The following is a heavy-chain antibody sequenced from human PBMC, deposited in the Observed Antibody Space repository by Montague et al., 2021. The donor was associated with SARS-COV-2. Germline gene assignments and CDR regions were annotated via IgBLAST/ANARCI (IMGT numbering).Heavy chain of an antibody. V-gene: IGHV4-59*08. D-gene: IGHD2-15*01. J-gene: IGHJ4*02. CDR3: ARHCSATLPAVY. CDR2: ISDSGST. Sequence: SETLSLTCTVSGGSISSFYWSWFRQPPGKRLEWIGYISDSGSTNYNPSLTSRVTMSVDTSKNQFSLKVNSVTAADTAVYYCARHCSATLPAVYWGQGTLVTVSS. CDR1: GGSISSFY.